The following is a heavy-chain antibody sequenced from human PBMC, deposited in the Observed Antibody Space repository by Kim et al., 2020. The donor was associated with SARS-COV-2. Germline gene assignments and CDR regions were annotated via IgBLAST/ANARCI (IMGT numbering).Heavy chain of an antibody. CDR3: ARSDVVLLWFGEYGGNWFDP. CDR2: INAGNGNT. CDR1: GYTFTSYA. Sequence: ASVKVSCKASGYTFTSYAMHWVRQAPGQRLEWMGWINAGNGNTKYSQKFQGRVTITRDTSASTAYMELSSLRSEDTAVYYCARSDVVLLWFGEYGGNWFDPCGQGTLVTISS. J-gene: IGHJ5*02. D-gene: IGHD3-10*01. V-gene: IGHV1-3*01.